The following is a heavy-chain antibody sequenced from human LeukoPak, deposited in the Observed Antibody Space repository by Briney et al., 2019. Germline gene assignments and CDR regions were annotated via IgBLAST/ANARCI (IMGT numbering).Heavy chain of an antibody. Sequence: GASVTVSCTTSGYTFTSYDMNWVRQATGQGLEWMGWMNPNSGNTGYAQKFQGRVTMTRDTSTSTVYMELSSLRSEDTAVYYCARGPTGAPFDPWGQGTLVTVSS. CDR1: GYTFTSYD. CDR3: ARGPTGAPFDP. D-gene: IGHD1-14*01. CDR2: MNPNSGNT. V-gene: IGHV1-8*01. J-gene: IGHJ5*02.